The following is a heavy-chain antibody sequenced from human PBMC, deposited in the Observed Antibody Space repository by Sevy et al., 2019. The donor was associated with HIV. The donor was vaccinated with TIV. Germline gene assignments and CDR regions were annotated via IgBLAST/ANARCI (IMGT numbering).Heavy chain of an antibody. CDR3: ASRSGGATTVTKYNWFDP. J-gene: IGHJ5*02. CDR2: IYYSGST. CDR1: GGSISSSSYY. V-gene: IGHV4-39*01. D-gene: IGHD4-4*01. Sequence: SETLSLTCTVSGGSISSSSYYWGWIRQPPGKGLEWIGSIYYSGSTYYNPSLKSRVTISVDTSKNPFSLKLSSVTAADTAVYYCASRSGGATTVTKYNWFDPWGQGTLVNVSS.